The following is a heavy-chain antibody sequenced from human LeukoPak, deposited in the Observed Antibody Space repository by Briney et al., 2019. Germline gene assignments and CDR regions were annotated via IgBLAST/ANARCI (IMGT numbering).Heavy chain of an antibody. CDR2: IIHILGKA. V-gene: IGHV1-69*04. CDR1: GGTFSSYA. Sequence: SVKVSCKASGGTFSSYAISWVRQAPGQGLEWMGRIIHILGKANYAQKFQGRVTITADKSTSTAYMELSSLRSEDTAVYYCARGPSDYCSGGSCYKVGFDYWGQGTLVTVSS. J-gene: IGHJ4*02. CDR3: ARGPSDYCSGGSCYKVGFDY. D-gene: IGHD2-15*01.